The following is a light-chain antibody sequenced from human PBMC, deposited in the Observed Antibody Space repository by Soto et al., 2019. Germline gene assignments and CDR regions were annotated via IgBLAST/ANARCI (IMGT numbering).Light chain of an antibody. CDR1: SSNIGSNY. CDR2: RNN. Sequence: QSVLTQPPSASGTPGQRVTISCSGSSSNIGSNYVYWYQQLPGTAPKLLIYRNNQRPSGVPDRVSGSKSGTSASLAISGLRSEDEADYYCAAWDDSLSAHVVFGGGTKVTVL. J-gene: IGLJ2*01. CDR3: AAWDDSLSAHVV. V-gene: IGLV1-47*01.